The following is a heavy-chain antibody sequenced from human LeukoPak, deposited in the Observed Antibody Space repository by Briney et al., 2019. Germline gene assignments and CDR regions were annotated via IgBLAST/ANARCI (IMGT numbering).Heavy chain of an antibody. J-gene: IGHJ6*03. D-gene: IGHD6-6*01. CDR2: IYYSGST. V-gene: IGHV4-59*08. CDR1: GGSISSYC. CDR3: ARLAYSSSSFSYYYYMDV. Sequence: SETLSLTCTVSGGSISSYCWSWIRQPPGKGLEWIGYIYYSGSTNYNPSLKSRVTISVDTSKNQFSLKLSSVTAADTAVYYCARLAYSSSSFSYYYYMDVWGKGTTVTVSS.